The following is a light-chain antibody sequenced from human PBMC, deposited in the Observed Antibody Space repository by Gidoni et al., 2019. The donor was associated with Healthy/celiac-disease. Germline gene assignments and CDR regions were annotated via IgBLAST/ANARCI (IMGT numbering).Light chain of an antibody. CDR2: AAS. CDR3: QQRSNWPLT. CDR1: QSVSSY. J-gene: IGKJ4*01. V-gene: IGKV3-11*01. Sequence: ELVLTQSPATLSLSPGERATLSCRASQSVSSYLAWYQQTPGQAPRLLIYAASNRATGIPARFSGSGSGTDFTLTISSLEPEDFAVYYCQQRSNWPLTFGGGTKVEIK.